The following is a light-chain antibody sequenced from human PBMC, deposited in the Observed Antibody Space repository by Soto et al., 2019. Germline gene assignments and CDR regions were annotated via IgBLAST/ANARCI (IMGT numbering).Light chain of an antibody. CDR2: GNS. Sequence: QSVRTQPPSVSGAPGQRVTNSCTGSSSNIGATYHVHWYQQLPGTAPKLLIYGNSNRPSGVPDRFSGSKSGTSASLAITGLQAEDEADYYCQSYDSSLSGSVFGGETKLTVL. CDR1: SSNIGATYH. CDR3: QSYDSSLSGSV. J-gene: IGLJ3*02. V-gene: IGLV1-40*01.